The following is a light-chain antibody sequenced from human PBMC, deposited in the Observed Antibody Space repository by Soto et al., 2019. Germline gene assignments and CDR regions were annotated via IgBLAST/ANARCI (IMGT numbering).Light chain of an antibody. Sequence: EIVLTQSPATLSLSPGERATLSCRASQSVSSYLAWYQQKPGQAPRLLIYGASNRATGIPARFSGSGSGTDFTLTISSLEPEDFAVYYCQQRSNWPPVYTFGQGTKVDIK. CDR1: QSVSSY. V-gene: IGKV3-11*01. CDR3: QQRSNWPPVYT. CDR2: GAS. J-gene: IGKJ2*01.